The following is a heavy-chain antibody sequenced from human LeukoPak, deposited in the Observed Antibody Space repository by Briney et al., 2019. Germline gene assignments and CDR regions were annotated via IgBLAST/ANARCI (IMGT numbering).Heavy chain of an antibody. CDR3: ARGAHDYGDYELLLFDY. D-gene: IGHD4-17*01. CDR1: GGSISSGSYY. V-gene: IGHV4-61*02. J-gene: IGHJ4*02. CDR2: IYTSGST. Sequence: PSETLSHTCTVSGGSISSGSYYWSWIRQPAGKGLEWIGRIYTSGSTNYNPSLKSRVTISVDTSKNQFSLKLSSVTAADTAVYYCARGAHDYGDYELLLFDYWGQGTLVTVSS.